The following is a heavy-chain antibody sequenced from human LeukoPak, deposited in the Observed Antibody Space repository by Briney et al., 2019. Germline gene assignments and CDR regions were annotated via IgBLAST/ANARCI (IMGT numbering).Heavy chain of an antibody. V-gene: IGHV3-30*04. D-gene: IGHD3-16*02. CDR3: ARPPFTFGGVIRHLPPVY. CDR2: ISYDGSNK. J-gene: IGHJ4*02. CDR1: GFTFSSYA. Sequence: PGRSLRLSCAASGFTFSSYAMHWVRQAPGKGLEWVAVISYDGSNKYYADSVKGRFTISRDNSKNTLYLQMNSLRAEDTAVYYCARPPFTFGGVIRHLPPVYWGQGTLVTVSS.